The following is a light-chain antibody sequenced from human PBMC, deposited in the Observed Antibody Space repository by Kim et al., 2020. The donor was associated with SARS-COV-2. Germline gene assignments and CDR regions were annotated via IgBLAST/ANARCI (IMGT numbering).Light chain of an antibody. CDR3: QQYGSSYT. CDR2: GAS. J-gene: IGKJ2*01. V-gene: IGKV3-20*01. Sequence: EIVLTQSPGTLSLSPGERATLSCRASQSVSSSYLAWYQQKPGQAPRLLIYGASSRATGIPDRFSGSGSGTDFTLTISRLEPEDFAVYYCQQYGSSYTFGQGTSWRS. CDR1: QSVSSSY.